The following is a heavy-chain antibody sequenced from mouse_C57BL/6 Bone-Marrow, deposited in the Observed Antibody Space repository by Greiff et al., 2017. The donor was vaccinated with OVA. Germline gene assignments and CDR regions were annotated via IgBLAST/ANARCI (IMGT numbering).Heavy chain of an antibody. J-gene: IGHJ4*01. CDR3: ARGNFGSSFYAMDY. CDR2: IDPANDNT. V-gene: IGHV14-3*01. D-gene: IGHD1-1*01. Sequence: VQLQQSVAELVRPGASVKLSCTASGFNIKNTYMHWVKQRPEQGLEWIGRIDPANDNTKYAPTFPGKAPITSDTSSNTAYLQLSSLSSEDTAVYCCARGNFGSSFYAMDYWGQGTSVTVSS. CDR1: GFNIKNTY.